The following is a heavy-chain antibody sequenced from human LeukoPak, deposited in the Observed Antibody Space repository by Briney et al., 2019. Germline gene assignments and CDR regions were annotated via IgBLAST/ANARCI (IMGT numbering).Heavy chain of an antibody. CDR1: AFTFSNYA. CDR2: IFFDGTTK. J-gene: IGHJ5*02. CDR3: AKEEGFRWFDP. V-gene: IGHV3-30*04. Sequence: GGSLRLSCAASAFTFSNYAMHWVRQAPGKGLEWVGVIFFDGTTKYYADSVKGRFTISRDNSKNTLYLQMNSLRAEDTAVYYCAKEEGFRWFDPWGQGTLVTVSS.